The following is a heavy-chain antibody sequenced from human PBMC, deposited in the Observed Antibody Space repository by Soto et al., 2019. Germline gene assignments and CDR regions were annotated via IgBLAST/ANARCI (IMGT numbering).Heavy chain of an antibody. CDR2: ISGSGRTI. CDR1: GLDFSSEV. Sequence: PVVPLIISYAASGLDFSSEVMCWVRQAPGKGLEWVSSISGSGRTIYHADSMRGRFAISRDNSKNSLYLQLNNLRVDDTAVYYCAKVGPSYYYGMDVWGQGTTVTVSS. D-gene: IGHD1-26*01. CDR3: AKVGPSYYYGMDV. V-gene: IGHV3-23*01. J-gene: IGHJ6*02.